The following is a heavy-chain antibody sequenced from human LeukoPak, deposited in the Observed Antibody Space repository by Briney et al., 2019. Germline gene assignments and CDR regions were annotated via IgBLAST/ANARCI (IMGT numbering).Heavy chain of an antibody. Sequence: NTSETLSLTCTVSGGSISSGGYYWSWIRQHPGKGLEWIGYTYYSGSTYYNPSLKSRVTISVDTSKNQFSLKLSSVTAADTAVYYCARESYYDSSGYYGYFDYWGQGTLVTVSS. CDR2: TYYSGST. CDR1: GGSISSGGYY. V-gene: IGHV4-31*03. D-gene: IGHD3-22*01. J-gene: IGHJ4*02. CDR3: ARESYYDSSGYYGYFDY.